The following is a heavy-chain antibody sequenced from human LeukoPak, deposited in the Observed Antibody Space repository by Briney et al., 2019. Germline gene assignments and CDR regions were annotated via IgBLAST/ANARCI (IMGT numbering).Heavy chain of an antibody. CDR3: AKDLRGGPLRYFHP. CDR1: GFTFGHYG. V-gene: IGHV3-23*01. Sequence: EGSLRLSXAASGFTFGHYGMSWVRQAPGKGLEWVASISVDGDETCYADSVKGRFTISRDSSKSTLDLQMNSLRAEDTAVYHCAKDLRGGPLRYFHPWGQGTPVTVSS. J-gene: IGHJ5*02. CDR2: ISVDGDET. D-gene: IGHD2/OR15-2a*01.